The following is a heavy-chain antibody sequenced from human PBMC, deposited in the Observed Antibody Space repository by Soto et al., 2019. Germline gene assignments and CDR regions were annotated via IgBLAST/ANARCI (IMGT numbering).Heavy chain of an antibody. CDR1: GGSFSGYY. V-gene: IGHV4-34*01. CDR3: ARESRAIFGVVPLYDYYYMDV. Sequence: PSETLSLTCAVYGGSFSGYYLSWIRQPTGKGLEWIGEINHSGSTNYNPSLKSRVTISVDTSKNQFSLKLSSVTAADTAVYYCARESRAIFGVVPLYDYYYMDVWGKGTTVTVSS. J-gene: IGHJ6*03. D-gene: IGHD3-3*01. CDR2: INHSGST.